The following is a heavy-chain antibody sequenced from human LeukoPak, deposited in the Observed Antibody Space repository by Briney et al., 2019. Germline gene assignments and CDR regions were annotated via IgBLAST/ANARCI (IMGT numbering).Heavy chain of an antibody. V-gene: IGHV3-64*01. D-gene: IGHD2-15*01. J-gene: IGHJ3*02. CDR1: GFSFSSYA. Sequence: GGSLRLSCTASGFSFSSYAMNWVRQAPGKGLEYVSAISSNGGSTYYANSVKGRFTISRDNSKNTLYLQMGSLRAEDMAVYYCARDGRGYCSGGSCPHDAFDIWGQGTMVTVSS. CDR2: ISSNGGST. CDR3: ARDGRGYCSGGSCPHDAFDI.